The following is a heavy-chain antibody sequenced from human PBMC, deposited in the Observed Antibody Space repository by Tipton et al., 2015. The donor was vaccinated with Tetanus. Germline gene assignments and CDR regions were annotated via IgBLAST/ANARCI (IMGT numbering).Heavy chain of an antibody. CDR3: VSGSALDY. CDR2: ISSTSRYI. D-gene: IGHD6-25*01. V-gene: IGHV3-21*01. CDR1: GFSFSNYK. J-gene: IGHJ4*02. Sequence: SLRLSCEVSGFSFSNYKMNWVRQGPGRGLEWVSSISSTSRYINYADSVKGRFTISRDNAKNSLFLEMNSLRADDTAVYYCVSGSALDYWGQGTLVTASS.